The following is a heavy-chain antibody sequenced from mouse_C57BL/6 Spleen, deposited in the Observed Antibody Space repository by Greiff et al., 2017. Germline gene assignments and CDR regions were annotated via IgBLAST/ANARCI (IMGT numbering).Heavy chain of an antibody. CDR1: GYSFTGYF. D-gene: IGHD6-1*01. Sequence: VQLKESGPELVKPGDSVKISCKASGYSFTGYFMNWVMQSHGKSLEWIGRINPYNGDTFYNQKFKGKATLTVDKSSSTAHMELRSLTSEDSAVYYCAREGQAWFAYWGQGTLVTVSA. J-gene: IGHJ3*01. CDR3: AREGQAWFAY. CDR2: INPYNGDT. V-gene: IGHV1-20*01.